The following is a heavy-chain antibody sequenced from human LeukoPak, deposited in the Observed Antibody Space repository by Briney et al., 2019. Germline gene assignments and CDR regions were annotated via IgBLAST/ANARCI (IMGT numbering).Heavy chain of an antibody. D-gene: IGHD3-3*01. CDR3: ARGPSITIFGEDWYFDL. V-gene: IGHV1-8*01. CDR2: MNPNSGNT. CDR1: GYTFTSYD. Sequence: ASVKVSCKASGYTFTSYDINWVRQATGQGLEWMGWMNPNSGNTGYALKFQGRVTMTRNTSISTAYMELSSLRSEDTAVYYCARGPSITIFGEDWYFDLWGRGTLVTVSS. J-gene: IGHJ2*01.